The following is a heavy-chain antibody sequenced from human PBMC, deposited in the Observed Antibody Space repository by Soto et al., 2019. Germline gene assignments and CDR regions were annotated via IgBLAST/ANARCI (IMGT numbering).Heavy chain of an antibody. J-gene: IGHJ4*02. CDR2: IYNTGST. V-gene: IGHV4-59*01. CDR1: GGSIGTYY. CDR3: ARGEDTAVAGLWDH. Sequence: SETLSLTCTVSGGSIGTYYWSWIRQPPGKGLEWVGYIYNTGSTNYNPSLKSRVTISIDTSRNQFSLRLSSVTAADTALYYCARGEDTAVAGLWDHWGQGTLVTVSS. D-gene: IGHD6-19*01.